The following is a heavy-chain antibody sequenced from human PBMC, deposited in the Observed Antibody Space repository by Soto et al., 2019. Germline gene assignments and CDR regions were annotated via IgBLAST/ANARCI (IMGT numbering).Heavy chain of an antibody. CDR3: ARGGFSGSGSYYNIIYYYYMDV. CDR1: GGSISSYY. Sequence: SETLSLTCTVSGGSISSYYWSWIRQLPGKGLEWIGYIYYSGSTNYNPSLKSRVTISVDTSKNQFSLKLSSVTAADTAVYYCARGGFSGSGSYYNIIYYYYMDVWGKGTTVTVSS. CDR2: IYYSGST. J-gene: IGHJ6*03. D-gene: IGHD3-10*01. V-gene: IGHV4-59*01.